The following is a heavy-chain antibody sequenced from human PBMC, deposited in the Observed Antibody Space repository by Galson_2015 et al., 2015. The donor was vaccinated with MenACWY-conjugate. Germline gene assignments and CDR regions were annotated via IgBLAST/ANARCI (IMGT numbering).Heavy chain of an antibody. V-gene: IGHV5-51*01. CDR1: GYSFTSYW. CDR2: IYPGDSDT. CDR3: ARRKYYYDSSGYYSDLGGAFDI. D-gene: IGHD3-22*01. J-gene: IGHJ3*02. Sequence: QSGAEVKKPGESLKISCKGSGYSFTSYWIGWVRQMPGKGLEWMGIIYPGDSDTRYSPSFQGQVTISADKSISTAYLQWSSLKASDTAMYYCARRKYYYDSSGYYSDLGGAFDIWGQGTMVTVSS.